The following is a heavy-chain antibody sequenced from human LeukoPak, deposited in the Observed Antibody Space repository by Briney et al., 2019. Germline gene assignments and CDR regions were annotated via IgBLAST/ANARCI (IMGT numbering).Heavy chain of an antibody. CDR2: ITGSADST. D-gene: IGHD3-9*01. V-gene: IGHV3-23*01. CDR1: GFTFSNYA. J-gene: IGHJ4*02. CDR3: AVDYDISTGYFSDLGY. Sequence: GGSLRLSCAASGFTFSNYAMSWVCQTPGKGLEWVSSITGSADSTFYADSVKGRFTNSRDNSKKTLYLQMNSLRAEDTALYYCAVDYDISTGYFSDLGYWGQGTLVTVSA.